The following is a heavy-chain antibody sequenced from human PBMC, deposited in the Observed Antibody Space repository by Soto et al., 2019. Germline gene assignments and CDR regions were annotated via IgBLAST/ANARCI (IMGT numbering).Heavy chain of an antibody. J-gene: IGHJ6*02. CDR2: ISSSGSTI. Sequence: GGSLRLSCAASGFTFSSYAMSWVRQAPGKGLEWVSYISSSGSTIYYADSVKGRFTISRHNSKNTLYLQMNSLRAEDTAVYYCARDRGNEWFGDHYYYGMDVWGQGTTVTVSS. CDR3: ARDRGNEWFGDHYYYGMDV. V-gene: IGHV3-23*01. D-gene: IGHD3-10*01. CDR1: GFTFSSYA.